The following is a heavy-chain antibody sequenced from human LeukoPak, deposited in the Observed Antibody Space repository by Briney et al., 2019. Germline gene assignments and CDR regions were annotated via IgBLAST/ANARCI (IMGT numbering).Heavy chain of an antibody. Sequence: GASVKVSCKASGYTFTSYYMHWVRQAPGQGLEWMGIINPSGGSTSYAQKFQGRVTMTRDTSTSTVYMELSSLRSEDTAVYYCARGSIVVVPAANNWFAPWGQGTLVTVSS. CDR2: INPSGGST. CDR1: GYTFTSYY. J-gene: IGHJ5*02. CDR3: ARGSIVVVPAANNWFAP. D-gene: IGHD2-2*01. V-gene: IGHV1-46*01.